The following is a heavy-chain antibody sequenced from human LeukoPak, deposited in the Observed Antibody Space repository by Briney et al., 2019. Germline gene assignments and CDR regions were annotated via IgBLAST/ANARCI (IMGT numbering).Heavy chain of an antibody. CDR1: GVTFSRYE. J-gene: IGHJ4*02. V-gene: IGHV3-48*03. CDR3: ARGELYYDY. CDR2: ISSSGTTT. D-gene: IGHD1-7*01. Sequence: PGGSLRLSCAASGVTFSRYEVNWVRQAPGKGLEWVSYISSSGTTTYYADSVKGRFTISRDNANNSLYLQMNSLRGEDTALYYCARGELYYDYWGQGTLVTVSS.